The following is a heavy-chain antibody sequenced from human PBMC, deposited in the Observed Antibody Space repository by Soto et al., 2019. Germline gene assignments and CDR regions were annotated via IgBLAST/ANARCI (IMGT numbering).Heavy chain of an antibody. CDR2: MNPNSGNT. Sequence: GASVKVSCKASGYTFTSYDINWVRQATGQGLEWMGWMNPNSGNTGYAQKFQGRVTMTRNTSISTAYMELSSLRSEDTAVYYCARARTGIQLWLPYYYYMDGWAQGNTVTFSS. D-gene: IGHD5-18*01. V-gene: IGHV1-8*01. CDR3: ARARTGIQLWLPYYYYMDG. CDR1: GYTFTSYD. J-gene: IGHJ6*03.